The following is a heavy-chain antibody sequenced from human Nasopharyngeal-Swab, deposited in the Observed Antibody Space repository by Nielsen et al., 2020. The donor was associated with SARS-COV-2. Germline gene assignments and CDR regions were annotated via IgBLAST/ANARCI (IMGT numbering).Heavy chain of an antibody. V-gene: IGHV4-31*11. D-gene: IGHD1-14*01. CDR2: IHYIGSD. Sequence: SETLSLTCAVSGGSISSGGYSWSWIRQHPGKGLEWIGYIHYIGSDYYNPSLETRVAISVDTSKNQFSLELSSVTAADTAVYYCAREVIAEPDSDGFDIWGQGTMVTVSS. J-gene: IGHJ3*02. CDR1: GGSISSGGYS. CDR3: AREVIAEPDSDGFDI.